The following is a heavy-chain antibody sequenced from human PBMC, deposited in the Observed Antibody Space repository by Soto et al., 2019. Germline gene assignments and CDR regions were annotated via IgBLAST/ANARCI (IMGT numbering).Heavy chain of an antibody. CDR1: GGPITSGGYS. CDR2: IYHSGGT. D-gene: IGHD4-17*01. J-gene: IGHJ5*02. Sequence: SETLSLTCAVSGGPITSGGYSWSWIRQPPGKGLEWIGYIYHSGGTYYNPSLKSRVTLSIDRTKKQFSLKLKSVTAADTAVYFCARTMTTSGWFDPWGQGTLVTVSS. V-gene: IGHV4-30-2*01. CDR3: ARTMTTSGWFDP.